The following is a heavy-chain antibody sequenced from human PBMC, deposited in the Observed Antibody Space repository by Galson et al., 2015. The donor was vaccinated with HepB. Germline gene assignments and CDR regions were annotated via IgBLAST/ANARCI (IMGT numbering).Heavy chain of an antibody. J-gene: IGHJ3*02. CDR2: IYPGDSDT. V-gene: IGHV5-51*01. CDR1: GYSFTSYW. D-gene: IGHD3-22*01. CDR3: ARRRQCYYDSSVYRGCAFDI. Sequence: QSGAEVKKPGESLKISCKGSGYSFTSYWIGWVRQMPGKGLEWMGIIYPGDSDTRYSPSFQGQVTISADKSISTAYLQWSSLKASDTAMYYCARRRQCYYDSSVYRGCAFDIWGQGTMVTVSS.